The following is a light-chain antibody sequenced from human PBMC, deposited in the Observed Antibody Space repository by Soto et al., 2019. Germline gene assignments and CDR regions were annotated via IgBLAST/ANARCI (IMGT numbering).Light chain of an antibody. J-gene: IGLJ1*01. V-gene: IGLV2-23*02. CDR3: CSYAGSSTHYV. CDR1: SSDVGSYNL. Sequence: QSVLTQPASVSGSPGQSITISCTGTSSDVGSYNLVSWYQHHPGKAPKLMISEVSKRPSGVSNRFSGSKSGNTASLTISGLQAEDEADYYCCSYAGSSTHYVFGTGTQLTVL. CDR2: EVS.